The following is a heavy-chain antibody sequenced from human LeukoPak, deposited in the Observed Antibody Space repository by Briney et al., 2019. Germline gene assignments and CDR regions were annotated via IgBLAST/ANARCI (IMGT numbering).Heavy chain of an antibody. V-gene: IGHV4-39*01. CDR1: GGSISSSSYY. J-gene: IGHJ4*02. Sequence: PSETLSLTCTVSGGSISSSSYYWGWIRQPPGKGLEWIGSIYYSGSTYYNPSLKSRVTISVDTSKNQFSLKLSSVTAADTAVYYCATTATYSSGWYYDYWGQGTLVTVSS. D-gene: IGHD6-25*01. CDR2: IYYSGST. CDR3: ATTATYSSGWYYDY.